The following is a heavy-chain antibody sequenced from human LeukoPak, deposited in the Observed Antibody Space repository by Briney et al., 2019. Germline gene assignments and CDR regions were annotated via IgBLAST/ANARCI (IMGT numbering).Heavy chain of an antibody. D-gene: IGHD3-22*01. CDR2: ISWNSGSI. V-gene: IGHV3-9*01. Sequence: PGRSLRLSCAASGFTFDDYAMHWVRQAPGKGLEWVSGISWNSGSIGYADSVKGRFTISRDNAKNSLYLQMNSLRAEDTALYYCARIQGYYYDSSGYYSEYFQHWGQGTLATVSS. CDR3: ARIQGYYYDSSGYYSEYFQH. CDR1: GFTFDDYA. J-gene: IGHJ1*01.